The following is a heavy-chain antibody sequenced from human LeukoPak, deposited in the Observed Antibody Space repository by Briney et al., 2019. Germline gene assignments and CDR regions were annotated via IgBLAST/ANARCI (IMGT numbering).Heavy chain of an antibody. CDR3: ARRLTQYDCFDP. CDR2: TYYRSKWYN. D-gene: IGHD2-2*01. J-gene: IGHJ5*02. V-gene: IGHV6-1*01. CDR1: GDSFSSNSAA. Sequence: SQTLSLTCAISGDSFSSNSAAWNWIRQSPSRGLECLGRTYYRSKWYNDYAVSVKSRITINPDTSKSQFSLQLNSVTPEDTAVYYCARRLTQYDCFDPWGQGILVTVSS.